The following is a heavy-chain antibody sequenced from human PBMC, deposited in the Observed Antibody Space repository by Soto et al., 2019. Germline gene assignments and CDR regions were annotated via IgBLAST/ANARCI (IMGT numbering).Heavy chain of an antibody. V-gene: IGHV4-61*01. D-gene: IGHD3-10*01. Sequence: PSETLSLTCTVSGDSVTSVSDYWSWIRQPPGKGLEWIGYIYYSGSADYNPSLGSRVTISIDTSKNQFSLKLTSVTAADTAVYYCARGVGFGYYYYNMDLWGQGTTVTVSS. CDR2: IYYSGSA. CDR1: GDSVTSVSDY. J-gene: IGHJ6*02. CDR3: ARGVGFGYYYYNMDL.